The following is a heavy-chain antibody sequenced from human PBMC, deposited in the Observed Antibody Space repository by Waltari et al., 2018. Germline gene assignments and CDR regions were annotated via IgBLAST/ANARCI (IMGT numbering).Heavy chain of an antibody. Sequence: EVQLLESGGGLVQPGGSLRLSCAASGLTFRNYAMSGVRQVPGKGLAWISAMSGSGGYKYYADAVKGRFTISGDNSRNTLYLQMNSLRAEDTAVYYCAKAYYHDKSDYSPGYWGQGTLVRVSS. J-gene: IGHJ4*02. V-gene: IGHV3-23*01. CDR2: MSGSGGYK. D-gene: IGHD3-22*01. CDR3: AKAYYHDKSDYSPGY. CDR1: GLTFRNYA.